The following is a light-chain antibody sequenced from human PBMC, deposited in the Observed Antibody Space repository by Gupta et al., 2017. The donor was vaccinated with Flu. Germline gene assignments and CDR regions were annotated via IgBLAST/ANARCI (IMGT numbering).Light chain of an antibody. Sequence: EIELTQSPLSAPVTLGQSASISCKSSQSLVHTDGNTYLSWLHQRPGQPPGLLIYRISNRFSGVPDRFSGSGAATDFTLKISRVEPEDVGIYYCMQVTQFPWTFGHGTTVEIK. CDR3: MQVTQFPWT. J-gene: IGKJ1*01. CDR2: RIS. V-gene: IGKV2-24*01. CDR1: QSLVHTDGNTY.